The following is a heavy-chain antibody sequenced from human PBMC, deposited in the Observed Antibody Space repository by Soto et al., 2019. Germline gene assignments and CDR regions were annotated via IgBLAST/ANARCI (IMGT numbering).Heavy chain of an antibody. J-gene: IGHJ4*02. D-gene: IGHD3-10*01. CDR1: GGSFSGYY. V-gene: IGHV4-34*01. CDR2: INHSGST. Sequence: SETLSLTCAVYGGSFSGYYWSWIRQPPGKGLEWIGEINHSGSTNYNPSLKSRVTISVDTSKNQFSLKLSSVTAADTAVYYCARGYAGFPNYWGQRTLVTVSS. CDR3: ARGYAGFPNY.